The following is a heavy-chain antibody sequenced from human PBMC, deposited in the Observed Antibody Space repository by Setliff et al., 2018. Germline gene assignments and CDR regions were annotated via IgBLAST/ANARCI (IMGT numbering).Heavy chain of an antibody. D-gene: IGHD1-26*01. CDR1: GFTFSNHW. CDR3: AREWQVGSGWVDTVDI. V-gene: IGHV3-74*01. Sequence: GGSLRLSCAASGFTFSNHWMHWVRQTPGKGLAWVSRINGDGRSTNYADSVKGRFTISRDNAKNTLYLQMNSLRAEDTAVYFCAREWQVGSGWVDTVDIWGQGTMVTVSS. J-gene: IGHJ3*02. CDR2: INGDGRST.